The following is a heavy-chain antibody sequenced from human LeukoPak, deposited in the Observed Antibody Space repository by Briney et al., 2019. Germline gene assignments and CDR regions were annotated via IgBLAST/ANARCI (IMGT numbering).Heavy chain of an antibody. V-gene: IGHV3-7*04. Sequence: GGSLRLSCAASGFTFSSYWMSWVRQAPGKGLEWVANIKQDGSEKYYVDSVKGRFTISRDNARNSLYLQMNSLRAEDTAVYYCARALVGATPYYYGMDVWGQGTTVTVSS. J-gene: IGHJ6*02. CDR1: GFTFSSYW. CDR3: ARALVGATPYYYGMDV. D-gene: IGHD1-26*01. CDR2: IKQDGSEK.